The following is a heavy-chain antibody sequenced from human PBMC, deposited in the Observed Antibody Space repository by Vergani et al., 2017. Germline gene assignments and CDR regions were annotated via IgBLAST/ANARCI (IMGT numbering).Heavy chain of an antibody. Sequence: QVQLVQSGAEVKEPGGSVQVSCKASGYTLNTYDINWVRQAAGEGLEWMGWMNPNSGNTGYAQKFQGRVTMTSITSIGTAYMELSGLTSDDTAVYYCARAPFRITAAEDYAFDVWGQGTLVTVSS. V-gene: IGHV1-8*02. D-gene: IGHD6-13*01. CDR3: ARAPFRITAAEDYAFDV. CDR2: MNPNSGNT. CDR1: GYTLNTYD. J-gene: IGHJ3*01.